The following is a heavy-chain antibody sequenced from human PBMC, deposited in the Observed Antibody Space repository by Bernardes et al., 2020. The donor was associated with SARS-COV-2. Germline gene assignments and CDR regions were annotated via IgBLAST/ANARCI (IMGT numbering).Heavy chain of an antibody. CDR3: ARQRADYDFWSGYYRRGNWFDP. D-gene: IGHD3-3*01. CDR1: DGSIISYY. V-gene: IGHV4-59*08. CDR2: IYYSWNT. J-gene: IGHJ5*02. Sequence: LPCSVPDGSIISYYWSWIRQPPVTVLEWSGHIYYSWNTNYNPSLKSRVPVSVDTSKNQFSLKLSSVTAADTAVYYCARQRADYDFWSGYYRRGNWFDPWGQGTLVTVSS.